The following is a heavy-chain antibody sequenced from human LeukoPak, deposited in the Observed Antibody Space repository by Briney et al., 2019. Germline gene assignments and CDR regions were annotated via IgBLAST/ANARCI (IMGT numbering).Heavy chain of an antibody. CDR1: GGSISSGSYY. J-gene: IGHJ5*02. CDR2: IYTSGGT. D-gene: IGHD1-26*01. Sequence: SETLSLTCTVSGGSISSGSYYWNWIRQPAGKGLEWIGRIYTSGGTNYNPSLKSRVTISADTSKNQFSLKLTSVTAADTAVYYCARDKGFLGALEMGFDPWGQGTLVTVSS. CDR3: ARDKGFLGALEMGFDP. V-gene: IGHV4-61*02.